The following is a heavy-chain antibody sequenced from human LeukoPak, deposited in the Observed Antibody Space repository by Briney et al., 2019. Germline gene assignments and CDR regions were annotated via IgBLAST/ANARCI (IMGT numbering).Heavy chain of an antibody. CDR3: ASRYGSGSYVDY. V-gene: IGHV4-39*01. J-gene: IGHJ4*02. CDR1: GGSISSSSYF. Sequence: SETLSLTGSVSGGSISSSSYFWDWIRQPPGKGLEWIGSIYYSGITYYNPSLKSRVTISVDTSKSQFSLKLSSLTAADTAVYYCASRYGSGSYVDYWGQETLVTVSS. D-gene: IGHD3-10*01. CDR2: IYYSGIT.